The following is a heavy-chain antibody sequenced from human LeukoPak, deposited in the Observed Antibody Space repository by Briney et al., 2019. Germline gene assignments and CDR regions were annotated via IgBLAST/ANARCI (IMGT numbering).Heavy chain of an antibody. V-gene: IGHV4-30-4*01. Sequence: SETLSLTCNVSGDSIRRGDYYWTWIRQSPGMGLEWIGYIYYSGSTQYNPSLESRISISKDTSKNQFSLELTSVTAADTTVYYCARGSGYFYCLDAWAKGPRSPSP. CDR1: GDSIRRGDYY. J-gene: IGHJ6*02. CDR3: ARGSGYFYCLDA. CDR2: IYYSGST. D-gene: IGHD3-3*01.